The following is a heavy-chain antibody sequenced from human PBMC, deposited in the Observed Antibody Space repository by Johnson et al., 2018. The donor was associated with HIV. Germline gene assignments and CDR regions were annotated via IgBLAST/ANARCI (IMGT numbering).Heavy chain of an antibody. CDR3: AKDGGKWSYSFDV. J-gene: IGHJ3*01. D-gene: IGHD2-8*01. CDR2: IQYDGSDK. Sequence: QMHLVEYGGGVVQPGGPLRLSCAASGFIFRTNGMHWVRQAPGKGLEWVSFIQYDGSDKSYADSVEGRFTISRDNLKNTLYLQMNNLRTEDTGLYYCAKDGGKWSYSFDVWGQGTMVSVSS. CDR1: GFIFRTNG. V-gene: IGHV3-30*02.